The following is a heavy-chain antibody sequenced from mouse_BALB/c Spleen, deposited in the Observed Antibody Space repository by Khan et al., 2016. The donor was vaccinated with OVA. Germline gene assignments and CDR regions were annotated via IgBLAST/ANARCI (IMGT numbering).Heavy chain of an antibody. CDR1: GFTFSSFG. V-gene: IGHV5-17*02. Sequence: EVELVESGGGLVQPGGSRKLSCAASGFTFSSFGMHWVRQAPEKGLEWVAYISSGSSSIYYADTVQGRFPISRDHPTNTLFLHMTSLRSEDTAMYYCSRSNWAYWGQGTLVTVSA. D-gene: IGHD4-1*02. J-gene: IGHJ3*01. CDR3: SRSNWAY. CDR2: ISSGSSSI.